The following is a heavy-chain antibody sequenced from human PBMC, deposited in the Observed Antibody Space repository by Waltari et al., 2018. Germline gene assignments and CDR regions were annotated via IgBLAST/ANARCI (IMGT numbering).Heavy chain of an antibody. CDR1: RFTFSNYG. CDR2: SSYDGINK. CDR3: AKDSRPRYWPEYFDY. D-gene: IGHD3-10*01. J-gene: IGHJ4*02. Sequence: QVQLVESGGGVVQPGRSLRLSCAASRFTFSNYGMYWVRRAPGRGLEWVAFSSYDGINKYYGDSVKGRFTISRDNSKKGLYLQMNSLRTEDTAVYYCAKDSRPRYWPEYFDYWGQGIPVTVSS. V-gene: IGHV3-30*18.